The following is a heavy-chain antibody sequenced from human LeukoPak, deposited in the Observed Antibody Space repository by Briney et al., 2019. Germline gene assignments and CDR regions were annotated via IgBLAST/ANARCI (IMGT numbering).Heavy chain of an antibody. V-gene: IGHV1-18*01. CDR2: ISAYNGNT. Sequence: ASVKVSCKASGYTFTSYGISWVRQAPGQGLEWMGWISAYNGNTNYAQKLQGRVTMTTDTSTSTAYMELRGLRSDDTAVYYCAREPEQWLASAGVDYWGQGTLVTVSS. CDR1: GYTFTSYG. J-gene: IGHJ4*02. D-gene: IGHD6-19*01. CDR3: AREPEQWLASAGVDY.